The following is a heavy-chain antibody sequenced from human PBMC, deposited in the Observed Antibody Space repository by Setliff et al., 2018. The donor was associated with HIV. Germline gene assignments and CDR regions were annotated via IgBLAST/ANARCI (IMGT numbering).Heavy chain of an antibody. CDR2: IWYDGSNK. D-gene: IGHD3-10*01. V-gene: IGHV3-33*08. CDR1: GFTFSGSA. CDR3: ATLKTVGSIIFATTGMDV. Sequence: GGSLRLSCAASGFTFSGSAMHWVRQAPGKGLEWVAFIWYDGSNKYYADSVKGRFTISRDNPKNTLYLQMNSLRAEDTALYYCATLKTVGSIIFATTGMDVWGQGTTVTVSS. J-gene: IGHJ6*02.